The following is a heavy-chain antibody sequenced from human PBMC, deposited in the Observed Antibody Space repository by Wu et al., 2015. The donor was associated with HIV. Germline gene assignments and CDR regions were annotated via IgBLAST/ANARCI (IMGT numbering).Heavy chain of an antibody. D-gene: IGHD1-26*01. CDR3: ARDRYSGSYYVGGDAFDI. Sequence: QVQLVQSGAEVKKPGSSVKVSCKASGGTFSSYAISWVRQAPGQGLEWMGRIIPIFGTANYAQKFQGRVTITADESTSTAYMELSSLRSEDTAVYYCARDRYSGSYYVGGDAFDIWGQGDNGHRLF. V-gene: IGHV1-69*13. CDR1: GGTFSSYA. CDR2: IIPIFGTA. J-gene: IGHJ3*02.